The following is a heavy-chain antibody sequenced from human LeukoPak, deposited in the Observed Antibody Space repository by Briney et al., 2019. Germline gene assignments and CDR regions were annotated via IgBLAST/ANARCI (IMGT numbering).Heavy chain of an antibody. Sequence: SETLSLTCTVSGGSISSGSYYWSWIRQPAGKGLEWIGRISPSGSTNYNPSLKSRLTISIDTSKNQFSLKLSSVTAADTAVYYCARSYYFDNSGSKDAFDIWGQGTMVTVSS. CDR2: ISPSGST. CDR1: GGSISSGSYY. V-gene: IGHV4-61*02. D-gene: IGHD3-22*01. J-gene: IGHJ3*02. CDR3: ARSYYFDNSGSKDAFDI.